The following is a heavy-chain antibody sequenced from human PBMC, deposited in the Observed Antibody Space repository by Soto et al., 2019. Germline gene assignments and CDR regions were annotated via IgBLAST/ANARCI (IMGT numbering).Heavy chain of an antibody. V-gene: IGHV4-30-4*01. CDR3: ARDRVDSSGYPKYYFAY. CDR2: IYYSGST. D-gene: IGHD3-22*01. CDR1: CGSISSGDYY. J-gene: IGHJ4*02. Sequence: SETLSLTCTVSCGSISSGDYYWSWIRQPPGKGLEWIGYIYYSGSTYYNPSLKSRVTISVDTSKNQFSLKLSSVTAADTAVYYCARDRVDSSGYPKYYFAYWGKGTLVTVSS.